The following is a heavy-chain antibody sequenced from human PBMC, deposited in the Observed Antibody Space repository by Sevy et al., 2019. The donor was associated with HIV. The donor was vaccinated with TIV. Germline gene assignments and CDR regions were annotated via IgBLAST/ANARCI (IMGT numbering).Heavy chain of an antibody. D-gene: IGHD4-17*01. Sequence: GGSLRLSCAASGFTFSDYCMSWIRQAPGKGLEWVSYISSSGSTIYYADSVKGRFTISRDNAKNSLYLQMNSLRAEDTAVYYCARDFGDSPRPGAFDIWGQGTMVTVSS. J-gene: IGHJ3*02. V-gene: IGHV3-11*01. CDR2: ISSSGSTI. CDR3: ARDFGDSPRPGAFDI. CDR1: GFTFSDYC.